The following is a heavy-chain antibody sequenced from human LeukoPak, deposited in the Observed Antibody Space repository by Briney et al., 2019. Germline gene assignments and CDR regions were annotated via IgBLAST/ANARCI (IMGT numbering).Heavy chain of an antibody. V-gene: IGHV1-69*13. J-gene: IGHJ4*02. D-gene: IGHD6-6*01. CDR3: ARDSGTYSSSPALYYFDY. CDR1: GGTFSSYA. Sequence: SVKVSCKASGGTFSSYAISWVRQAPGQGLEWMGGIIPIFGTANYAQKFQGRVTITADESTSTAYMELSSLRSEDTAVYYCARDSGTYSSSPALYYFDYWGQGTLVTVSS. CDR2: IIPIFGTA.